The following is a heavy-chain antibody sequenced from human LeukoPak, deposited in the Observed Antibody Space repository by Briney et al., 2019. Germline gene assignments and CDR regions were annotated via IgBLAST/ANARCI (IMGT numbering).Heavy chain of an antibody. D-gene: IGHD1-26*01. V-gene: IGHV3-48*02. CDR2: ISISSTSI. CDR3: VRDGTWYDY. J-gene: IGHJ4*02. CDR1: GFTFSSYS. Sequence: GGSLRLSCAASGFTFSSYSMHWVRQAPGKGLEWVSYISISSTSIYYADSVEGRFTISRDNAKSSLYLQMNSLRDEDTAVYYCVRDGTWYDYWGQGTLVTVSS.